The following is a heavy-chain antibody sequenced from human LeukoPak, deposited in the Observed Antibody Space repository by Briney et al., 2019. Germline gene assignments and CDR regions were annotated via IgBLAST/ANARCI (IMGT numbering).Heavy chain of an antibody. CDR2: IYYSGST. J-gene: IGHJ6*03. CDR1: GGSISSYY. V-gene: IGHV4-59*01. CDR3: ARDPPGSRDYYYYMDV. D-gene: IGHD1-14*01. Sequence: RSSETLSLTCTVSGGSISSYYWSWIRQPPGKGLEWIGYIYYSGSTNYNPSLKSRVTISVDTSKNQFSLKLSSVTAADTAVYYCARDPPGSRDYYYYMDVWGKGTTVTVSS.